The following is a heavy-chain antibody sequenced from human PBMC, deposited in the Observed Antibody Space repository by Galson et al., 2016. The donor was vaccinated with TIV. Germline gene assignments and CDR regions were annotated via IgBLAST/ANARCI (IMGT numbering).Heavy chain of an antibody. V-gene: IGHV3-15*01. CDR2: IKNKIDGGTT. J-gene: IGHJ5*02. CDR3: ATWDYHDNWFHP. CDR1: GFTFSNVW. Sequence: SLRLSCAASGFTFSNVWMNWFRQAPGMGLEWVGRIKNKIDGGTTDYGAPVKGRFTISRDDSKSTVYLQMNSLNREDTGVYYCATWDYHDNWFHPWGQGTLVTVSS. D-gene: IGHD1-7*01.